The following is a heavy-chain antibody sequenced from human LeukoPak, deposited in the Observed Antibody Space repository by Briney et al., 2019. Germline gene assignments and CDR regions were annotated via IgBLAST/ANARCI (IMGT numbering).Heavy chain of an antibody. CDR3: ASKYCSGGSCYFSNPGWFDP. V-gene: IGHV4-34*01. Sequence: SETLSLTCAVYGGSFSGYYWSWIRHPPGKGLELIGEINHSGSTNYNPSLKSRVTISVDTSKNQFSLKLSSVTAADTAVYYCASKYCSGGSCYFSNPGWFDPWGQGTLVTVSS. D-gene: IGHD2-15*01. CDR2: INHSGST. J-gene: IGHJ5*02. CDR1: GGSFSGYY.